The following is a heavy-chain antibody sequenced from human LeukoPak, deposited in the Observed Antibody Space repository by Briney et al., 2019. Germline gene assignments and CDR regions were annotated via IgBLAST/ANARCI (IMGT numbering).Heavy chain of an antibody. Sequence: GGSLRLSCAASGFTFDDYGMSWVRQAPGKGLEWVSGINWNGGSTGYADSVKGRFTISRDNAKNSLYLQMNSLRAEDTAVYYCARQGRQIGSGITMVRGVIERWGQGTLVTVSS. D-gene: IGHD3-10*01. CDR3: ARQGRQIGSGITMVRGVIER. CDR2: INWNGGST. V-gene: IGHV3-20*04. CDR1: GFTFDDYG. J-gene: IGHJ4*02.